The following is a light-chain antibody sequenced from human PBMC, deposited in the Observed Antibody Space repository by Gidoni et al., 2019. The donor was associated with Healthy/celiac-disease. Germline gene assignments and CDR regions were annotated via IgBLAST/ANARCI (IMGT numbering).Light chain of an antibody. CDR2: AAS. V-gene: IGKV1-39*01. CDR1: QSISSY. Sequence: DIQMTQSPSSLSASVGDRVTITCRASQSISSYLNWYQQKPGKAPKLLIYAASSLQSGVPSRFSGSGSGTDFTLTISSLQPEDFATYYCQQSYSSSRQETFGQGTKVEIK. CDR3: QQSYSSSRQET. J-gene: IGKJ1*01.